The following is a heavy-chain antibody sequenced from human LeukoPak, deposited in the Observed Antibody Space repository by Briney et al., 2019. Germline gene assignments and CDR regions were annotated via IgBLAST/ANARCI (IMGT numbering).Heavy chain of an antibody. CDR1: GFTFSSYS. D-gene: IGHD6-19*01. V-gene: IGHV3-48*04. CDR3: ARDIMSVSGWPYGMDV. CDR2: ISGSNSVI. J-gene: IGHJ6*02. Sequence: GGSLRLSCAASGFTFSSYSMNWVRQAPGRGLEWVSYISGSNSVIYYADSVKGRFIISRDNTKNSLYLHMNTLRAEDTAVYYCARDIMSVSGWPYGMDVWGQGTTVTVSS.